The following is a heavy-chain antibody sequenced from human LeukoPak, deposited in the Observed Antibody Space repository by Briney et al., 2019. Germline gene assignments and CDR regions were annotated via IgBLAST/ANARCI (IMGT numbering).Heavy chain of an antibody. J-gene: IGHJ4*02. Sequence: GGSLRLSCAASGFTFSSYAMSWVRQAPGEGLEWVSFISDSGVSTYYADSVKGRFTISRDSSKSTLYLQMNSLRAEDAAVYYCAKVDYGDYYFDYWGQGTLVTVSS. CDR1: GFTFSSYA. D-gene: IGHD4-17*01. CDR3: AKVDYGDYYFDY. CDR2: ISDSGVST. V-gene: IGHV3-23*01.